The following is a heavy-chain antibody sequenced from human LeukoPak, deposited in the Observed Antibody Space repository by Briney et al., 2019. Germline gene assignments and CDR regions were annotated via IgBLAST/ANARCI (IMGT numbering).Heavy chain of an antibody. CDR2: IYYSGST. CDR1: GGSISSSSYY. Sequence: SETLSLTCTVSGGSISSSSYYWGWIRQPPGKGLEWIVSIYYSGSTYYNPSLKSRVTISVDTSKNQFSLKLSSVPAADTAVYYCARDLASLVGATPYYFASWGQGTLVTVSS. J-gene: IGHJ4*02. V-gene: IGHV4-39*07. CDR3: ARDLASLVGATPYYFAS. D-gene: IGHD1-26*01.